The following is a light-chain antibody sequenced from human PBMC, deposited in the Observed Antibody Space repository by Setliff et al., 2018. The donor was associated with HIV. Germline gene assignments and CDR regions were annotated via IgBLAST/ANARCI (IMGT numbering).Light chain of an antibody. CDR1: ISDVENYNL. V-gene: IGLV2-23*02. CDR2: EVS. Sequence: SALTQPASVSGSPGQSITLSCTGTISDVENYNLVSWYQRHPGKAPKLMIAEVSKRPSGVSNRFSGSKSGNTASLTISGLQAEDEADYYCCSYAGGNTFVFGTGTKVTVL. CDR3: CSYAGGNTFV. J-gene: IGLJ1*01.